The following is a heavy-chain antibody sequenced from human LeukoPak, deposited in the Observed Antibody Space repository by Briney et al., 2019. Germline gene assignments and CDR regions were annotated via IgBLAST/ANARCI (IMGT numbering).Heavy chain of an antibody. CDR2: IYYSGST. CDR3: ARAARFIQLRGGYYMDA. Sequence: PSETLSLTCTVSGGSISSYYWSWIRQPPGKGLEWIGYIYYSGSTNYNPSLKSRVTISVDTSKNQFSLKLSSVTAADTAVYYCARAARFIQLRGGYYMDAWGKGTTVTISS. V-gene: IGHV4-59*01. J-gene: IGHJ6*03. D-gene: IGHD5-18*01. CDR1: GGSISSYY.